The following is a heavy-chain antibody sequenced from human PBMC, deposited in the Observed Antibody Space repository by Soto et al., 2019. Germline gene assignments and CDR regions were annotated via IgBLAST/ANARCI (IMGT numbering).Heavy chain of an antibody. CDR1: GGSISSGGYY. CDR2: IYYSGST. J-gene: IGHJ4*02. CDR3: ARGRYCSGGSCYLFDY. Sequence: QVQLQESGPGLVKPSQTLSLTCTVSGGSISSGGYYWSWIRQHPGKGLEWIGYIYYSGSTYYNPSLKSRVTISVDTSKNQFFLKLSSVTAADTAVYYCARGRYCSGGSCYLFDYWGQGTLVTVSS. D-gene: IGHD2-15*01. V-gene: IGHV4-31*03.